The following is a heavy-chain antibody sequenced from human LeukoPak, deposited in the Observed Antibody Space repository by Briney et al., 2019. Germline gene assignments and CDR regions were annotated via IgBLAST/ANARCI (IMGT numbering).Heavy chain of an antibody. CDR2: IIPIFGTA. Sequence: RASVKVSCKASTYTFTSYYMHWVRQAPGQGLEWMGGIIPIFGTANYAQKFQGRVTITTDESTSTAYMELSSLRSEDTAVYYCASQGSGIPSSFFDYWGQGTLVTVSS. V-gene: IGHV1-69*05. CDR3: ASQGSGIPSSFFDY. J-gene: IGHJ4*02. CDR1: TYTFTSYY. D-gene: IGHD3-10*01.